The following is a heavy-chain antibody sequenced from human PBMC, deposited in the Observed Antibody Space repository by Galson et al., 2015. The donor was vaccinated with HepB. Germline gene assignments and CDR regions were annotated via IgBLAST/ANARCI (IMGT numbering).Heavy chain of an antibody. D-gene: IGHD3-3*01. Sequence: SLRLSCAASGFTFSSCAMHWVRQAPGKGLEWVAVISYDGSNKYYADSVKGRFTISRENSKNTLYLQMNSLRAEDTAVYYCARARDFWSGYPDAFDIWGLGTMVTVSS. V-gene: IGHV3-30-3*01. CDR1: GFTFSSCA. CDR2: ISYDGSNK. J-gene: IGHJ3*02. CDR3: ARARDFWSGYPDAFDI.